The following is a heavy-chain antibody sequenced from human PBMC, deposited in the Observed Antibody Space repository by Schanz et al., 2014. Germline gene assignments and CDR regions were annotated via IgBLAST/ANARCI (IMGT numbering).Heavy chain of an antibody. CDR1: GFTFSGYW. Sequence: EVQLVESGGGLVQPGGSLRLSCAASGFTFSGYWMSWVRQAPGEGLVWVANIKLDGSEKYYVDSVKGRFTISRDNAKNSLYLQMNSLRAEDTAVYFCARGGAGSVLFFFDYWGQGTLVTVSS. D-gene: IGHD3-10*01. CDR3: ARGGAGSVLFFFDY. J-gene: IGHJ4*02. CDR2: IKLDGSEK. V-gene: IGHV3-7*04.